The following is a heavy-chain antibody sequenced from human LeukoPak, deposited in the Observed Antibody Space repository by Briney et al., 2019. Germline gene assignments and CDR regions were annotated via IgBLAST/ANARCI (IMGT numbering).Heavy chain of an antibody. Sequence: PGRSLRLSCAASGFTFSNYAMHWVRQAPGKGLEYVAVITSNGGSTYFANAVQGRFTISRDNSKNTVYLQMGSLRAEDTAVYYCAKDEAGYSSGWGQGTLVTVSS. D-gene: IGHD6-19*01. J-gene: IGHJ4*02. V-gene: IGHV3-64*01. CDR3: AKDEAGYSSG. CDR1: GFTFSNYA. CDR2: ITSNGGST.